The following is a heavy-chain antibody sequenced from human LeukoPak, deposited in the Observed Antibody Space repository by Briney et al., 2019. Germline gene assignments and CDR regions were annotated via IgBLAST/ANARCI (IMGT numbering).Heavy chain of an antibody. Sequence: ASVKVSCKASGYTFTSYAMNWVRQAPGQGLEWMGWINTNTGNPTYAQGFTGRFVFSLDTSVSTAYLQISSLKAEDTAVYYCARWYCSGGSCYKIDYWGQGTLVTVSS. V-gene: IGHV7-4-1*02. CDR1: GYTFTSYA. CDR2: INTNTGNP. D-gene: IGHD2-15*01. J-gene: IGHJ4*02. CDR3: ARWYCSGGSCYKIDY.